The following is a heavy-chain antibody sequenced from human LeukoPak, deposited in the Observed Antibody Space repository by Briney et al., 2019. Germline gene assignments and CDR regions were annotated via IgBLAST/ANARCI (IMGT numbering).Heavy chain of an antibody. CDR3: ARASKKHSHDY. V-gene: IGHV3-72*01. D-gene: IGHD2/OR15-2a*01. CDR1: GFTFSDYH. Sequence: GGSLRLSCDASGFTFSDYHMDWVRQAPGKGLEWVGRSRDKGQSHTTEYAASVRGRFTISRDDSKNSLSLQLNSLKTEDTAVYYCARASKKHSHDYWGQGILVTVSS. CDR2: SRDKGQSHTT. J-gene: IGHJ4*02.